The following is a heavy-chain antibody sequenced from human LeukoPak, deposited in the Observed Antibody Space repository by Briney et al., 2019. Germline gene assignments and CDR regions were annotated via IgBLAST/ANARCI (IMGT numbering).Heavy chain of an antibody. D-gene: IGHD3-10*01. CDR1: GGSISSGGYY. V-gene: IGHV4-31*03. CDR2: IYYSGST. J-gene: IGHJ4*02. Sequence: PSETLSLTCTVSGGSISSGGYYWSWIRQHPGKGLEWIGYIYYSGSTYYNPSLKSRVTISVDTSKNQFSLKLSSVTAADTAVYYCARVVGITMVRGVKRYYFDYWGQGTLVTVSS. CDR3: ARVVGITMVRGVKRYYFDY.